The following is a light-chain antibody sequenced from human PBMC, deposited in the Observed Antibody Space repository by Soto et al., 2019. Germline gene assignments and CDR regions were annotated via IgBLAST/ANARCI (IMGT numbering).Light chain of an antibody. CDR3: QQYNSYWA. CDR1: QGTSGW. Sequence: DIQMTQSPSTLSAFVGDRVTITCRASQGTSGWLAWYQQKTGKAPKFLIYKASKLEIGVPSRFSGSGSGTEFTLTISSLQPDDFATYYCQQYNSYWAFGQGTKVDNK. V-gene: IGKV1-5*03. J-gene: IGKJ1*01. CDR2: KAS.